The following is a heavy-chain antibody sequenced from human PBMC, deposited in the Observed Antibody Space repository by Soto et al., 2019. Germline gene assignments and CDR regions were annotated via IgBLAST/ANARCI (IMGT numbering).Heavy chain of an antibody. CDR1: GFTFSSYA. Sequence: GGSLRLSCAASGFTFSSYAMSWVRQAPGKGLEWVSAISGSGGSTYYADSVKGRFTISRDNSKNTLYLQMNSLRAEDTAVYYCAKDPNCSGGSCYFGYFDLWGCGTLVTVSS. CDR2: ISGSGGST. D-gene: IGHD2-15*01. J-gene: IGHJ2*01. V-gene: IGHV3-23*01. CDR3: AKDPNCSGGSCYFGYFDL.